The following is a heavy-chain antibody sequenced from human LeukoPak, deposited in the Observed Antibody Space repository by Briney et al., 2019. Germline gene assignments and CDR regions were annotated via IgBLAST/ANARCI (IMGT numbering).Heavy chain of an antibody. CDR1: GFTFSSYA. Sequence: VGSLRLSCAASGFTFSSYAMSWARQAPGKGLEWVSAISGSGGSTYYADSVKGRFTISRDNSKNTLYLQMNSLRAEDTAVYYCARLRVVTLDAFDIWGQGTMVTVSS. CDR3: ARLRVVTLDAFDI. CDR2: ISGSGGST. J-gene: IGHJ3*02. V-gene: IGHV3-23*01. D-gene: IGHD4-23*01.